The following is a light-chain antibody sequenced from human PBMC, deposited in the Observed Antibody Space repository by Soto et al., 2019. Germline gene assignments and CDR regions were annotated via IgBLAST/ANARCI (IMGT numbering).Light chain of an antibody. J-gene: IGKJ4*01. CDR2: DAS. CDR3: QQSYGSPEIT. Sequence: DIQMTQSPSSLSASVGDRVTITCQASQDISNYLNWYQQKPGKAPKLLIYDASNLETGVPSRFSGSGSGTDFTFTISSLQPEDIATYYCQQSYGSPEITFGGGTKVDIK. CDR1: QDISNY. V-gene: IGKV1-33*01.